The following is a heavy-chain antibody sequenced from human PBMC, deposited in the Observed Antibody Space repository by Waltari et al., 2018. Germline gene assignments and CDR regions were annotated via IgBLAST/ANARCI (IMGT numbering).Heavy chain of an antibody. D-gene: IGHD3-10*01. V-gene: IGHV4-34*01. CDR2: INHSGST. CDR1: GGSFSGYY. J-gene: IGHJ5*02. Sequence: QVQLQQWGAGLLKPSETLSLTCAVYGGSFSGYYWSWIRQPPGKGLEWIGEINHSGSTNYNPSLKSRVTISVDTSKNQFSLKLSSVTAADTAVYYCARLRAYYYGSGSYPANWFDPWGQGTLVTVSS. CDR3: ARLRAYYYGSGSYPANWFDP.